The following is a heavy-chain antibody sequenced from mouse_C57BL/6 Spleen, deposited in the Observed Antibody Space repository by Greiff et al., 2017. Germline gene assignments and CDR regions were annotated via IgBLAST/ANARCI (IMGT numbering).Heavy chain of an antibody. CDR2: IYPGSGNT. CDR3: ARRGYGYDGYFDD. CDR1: GYSFTSYY. Sequence: QVHVKQSGPELVKPGASVKISCKASGYSFTSYYIHWVKQRPGQGLEWIGWIYPGSGNTKYNEKFKGKATLTADTSSSTAYMQLSSLTSEDSAVYYCARRGYGYDGYFDDWGQGTTLTVAS. J-gene: IGHJ2*01. V-gene: IGHV1-66*01. D-gene: IGHD2-2*01.